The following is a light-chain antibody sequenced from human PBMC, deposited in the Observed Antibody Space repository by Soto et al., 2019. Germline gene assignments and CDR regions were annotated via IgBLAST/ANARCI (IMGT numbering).Light chain of an antibody. CDR2: DVS. CDR1: SSDVGAYNY. Sequence: QSALTQPPSASGSPGQSVTISCTGTSSDVGAYNYVSWYQQHPGKAPKLMIYDVSKRPSGVPYRFSGSKSGNAASLTVSGLQGEDEADYYCSSYAGSGTYVFGTGTKLTVL. J-gene: IGLJ1*01. V-gene: IGLV2-8*01. CDR3: SSYAGSGTYV.